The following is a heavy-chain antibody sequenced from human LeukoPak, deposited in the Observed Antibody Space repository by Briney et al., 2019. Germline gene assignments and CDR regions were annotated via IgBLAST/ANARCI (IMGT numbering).Heavy chain of an antibody. D-gene: IGHD5-12*01. CDR3: ARRGSGSRFDP. CDR2: IYTSGST. V-gene: IGHV4-4*09. J-gene: IGHJ5*02. CDR1: GGSISSYY. Sequence: SETLSLTCTLSGGSISSYYWLWMRQPPGKGLEWIGYIYTSGSTNYNPSLKSRVTISVDKPKNQSALKQGSVAAADTALYYWARRGSGSRFDPWGQGTLVPV.